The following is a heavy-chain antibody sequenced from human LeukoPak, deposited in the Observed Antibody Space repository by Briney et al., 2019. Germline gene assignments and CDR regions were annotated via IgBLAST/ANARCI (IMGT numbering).Heavy chain of an antibody. J-gene: IGHJ4*02. V-gene: IGHV3-43*02. D-gene: IGHD6-13*01. CDR1: GFTFDDYA. CDR3: AKDTVPYSSSWFDY. CDR2: ISGDGGST. Sequence: GGSLRLSCAASGFTFDDYAMHWVRQAPGKGLEWVSLISGDGGSTYYADSVKGRFTISRDNSKNSLYLQMNSLRTEDTSLYYCAKDTVPYSSSWFDYWGQGTLVTVSS.